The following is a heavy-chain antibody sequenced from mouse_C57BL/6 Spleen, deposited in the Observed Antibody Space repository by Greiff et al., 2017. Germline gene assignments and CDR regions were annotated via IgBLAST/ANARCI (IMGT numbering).Heavy chain of an antibody. V-gene: IGHV1-5*01. CDR3: TEIYDDCDGYAMDY. CDR1: GYTFTSYW. J-gene: IGHJ4*01. CDR2: IYPGDGDT. Sequence: EVKLMESGAELVKPGASVKMSCKTSGYTFTSYWMYWVKQRPGQGLEWIGAIYPGDGDTTYNQKFKGQATLTAATSASTAYMKRSSLTNEDDAVNYCTEIYDDCDGYAMDYWGQGTSVTVSA. D-gene: IGHD2-4*01.